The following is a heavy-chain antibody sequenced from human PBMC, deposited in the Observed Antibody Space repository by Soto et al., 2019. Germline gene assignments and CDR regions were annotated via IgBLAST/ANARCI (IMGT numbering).Heavy chain of an antibody. Sequence: SETLSLTCAVYGGSFSSYYWSWIRQPPGKGLEWIGQINHYGSTDYNPSLKSRVTISVDTSKNHFSLRLSSVTAADTAMYYCATHCSSTSCYYTFDPWGPGTLVT. D-gene: IGHD2-2*01. J-gene: IGHJ5*02. CDR2: INHYGST. V-gene: IGHV4-34*01. CDR1: GGSFSSYY. CDR3: ATHCSSTSCYYTFDP.